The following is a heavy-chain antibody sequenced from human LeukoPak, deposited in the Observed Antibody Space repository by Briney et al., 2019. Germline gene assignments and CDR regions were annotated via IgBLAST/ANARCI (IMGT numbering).Heavy chain of an antibody. J-gene: IGHJ4*02. V-gene: IGHV3-48*03. CDR2: ISSSGSTM. Sequence: GGSLRLSCAASGFTFSSYEMNWVRQAPGKGLEWVSYISSSGSTMYYTDSVKGRFTISRDNAKDSLYLQMNSLRDEDTAVYYCARDPGSGYEEHFDYWGQGTLVTVSS. CDR1: GFTFSSYE. CDR3: ARDPGSGYEEHFDY. D-gene: IGHD5-12*01.